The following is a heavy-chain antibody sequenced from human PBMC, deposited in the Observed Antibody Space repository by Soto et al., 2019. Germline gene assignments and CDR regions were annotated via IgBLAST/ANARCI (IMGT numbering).Heavy chain of an antibody. V-gene: IGHV4-4*02. CDR2: IYHSGNT. Sequence: SETQSLTCAVSGGSISGSNWWSWVRQPPGKGLEWIGEIYHSGNTNYNPSLKSRVTMAVDKSRNQFSLKLSSVTVADTAVYYCARRWGEGRVDYWGQGTLVTVSS. D-gene: IGHD3-10*01. J-gene: IGHJ4*02. CDR1: GGSISGSNW. CDR3: ARRWGEGRVDY.